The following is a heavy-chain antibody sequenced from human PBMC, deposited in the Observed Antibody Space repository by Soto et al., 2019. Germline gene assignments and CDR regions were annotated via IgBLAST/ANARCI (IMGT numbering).Heavy chain of an antibody. CDR3: AKGEVVLMVYAIRDYYYYGMDV. CDR1: GFTFSSYA. D-gene: IGHD2-8*01. CDR2: ISGSGGST. V-gene: IGHV3-23*01. Sequence: QPGGSLRLSCAASGFTFSSYAMSWVRQAPGKGLEWVSAISGSGGSTYYADSVKGRFTISRDNSKNTLYLQMNSLRVEDTAVYYCAKGEVVLMVYAIRDYYYYGMDVWGQGTTVTVSS. J-gene: IGHJ6*02.